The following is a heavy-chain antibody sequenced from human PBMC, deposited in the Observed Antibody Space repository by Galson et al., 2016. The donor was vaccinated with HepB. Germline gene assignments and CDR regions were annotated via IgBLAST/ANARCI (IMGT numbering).Heavy chain of an antibody. Sequence: SETLSLTCTVSGGSISRSRYFWGWIRQPPGRGLEWIGNIYYNETTYYNPSLRSRVSISVDTSKSQLSLKLNSVTAADTAVYYCARLGYSAHVLDSWGQGTRVSVSS. CDR1: GGSISRSRYF. CDR3: ARLGYSAHVLDS. J-gene: IGHJ4*02. V-gene: IGHV4-39*01. D-gene: IGHD1-26*01. CDR2: IYYNETT.